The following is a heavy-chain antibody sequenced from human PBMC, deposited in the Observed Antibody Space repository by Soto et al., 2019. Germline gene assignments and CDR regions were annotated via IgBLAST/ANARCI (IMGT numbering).Heavy chain of an antibody. CDR2: IYYSGST. CDR1: GGSVSSGSYY. CDR3: ARGPKYYDYVWGSYRGNWFDP. D-gene: IGHD3-16*02. Sequence: SETLSLTCTVSGGSVSSGSYYWSWIRQPPGKGLEWIGYIYYSGSTNYNPSLKSRVTISVDTSKNQFSLKLSSVTAADTAVYYCARGPKYYDYVWGSYRGNWFDPWGQGTLVTVSS. J-gene: IGHJ5*02. V-gene: IGHV4-61*01.